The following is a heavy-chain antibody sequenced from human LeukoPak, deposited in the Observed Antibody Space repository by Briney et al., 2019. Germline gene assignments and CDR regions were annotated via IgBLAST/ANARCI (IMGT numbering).Heavy chain of an antibody. Sequence: PGGSLRLSCAASGFTFSSYSMNWVRQAPGKGLEWVSSISSSSSYIYYADSVKGRFTISRDNAKNSLYLRMNSLRAEDTAVYYCAREAGGSYRISDYWGQGTLVTVSS. V-gene: IGHV3-21*01. D-gene: IGHD5-18*01. CDR1: GFTFSSYS. CDR2: ISSSSSYI. J-gene: IGHJ4*02. CDR3: AREAGGSYRISDY.